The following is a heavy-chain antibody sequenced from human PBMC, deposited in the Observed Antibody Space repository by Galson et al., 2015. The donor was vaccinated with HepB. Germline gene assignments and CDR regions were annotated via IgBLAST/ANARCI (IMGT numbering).Heavy chain of an antibody. J-gene: IGHJ5*01. Sequence: SLRLSCAASGFAFDTHAMSWVRQAPGRGLEWISGISGNGDSTFYADSVKGRFTVSRDNSHNMSYLQMNSLRAEDAGLYFCAKGYGLFDSWGQGIPVTVSS. V-gene: IGHV3-23*01. CDR1: GFAFDTHA. D-gene: IGHD5-18*01. CDR3: AKGYGLFDS. CDR2: ISGNGDST.